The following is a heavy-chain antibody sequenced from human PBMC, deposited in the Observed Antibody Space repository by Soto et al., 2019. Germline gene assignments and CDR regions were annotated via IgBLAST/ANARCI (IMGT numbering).Heavy chain of an antibody. CDR2: IYHSGST. CDR1: GDSISSRNW. V-gene: IGHV4-4*02. J-gene: IGHJ6*02. D-gene: IGHD3-3*01. CDR3: ARRDYDFWSGYLDV. Sequence: QEQLQESGPGLVKPSGTLSLTCTVSGDSISSRNWWSWVRQSPGKGLEWVGEIYHSGSTNYNPSLKSRVGMSVDKSKNQFSLNLNSVTVADTAVYYCARRDYDFWSGYLDVWGQGTTVNVSS.